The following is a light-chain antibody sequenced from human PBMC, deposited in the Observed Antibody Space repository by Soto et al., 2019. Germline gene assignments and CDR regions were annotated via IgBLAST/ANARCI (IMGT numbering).Light chain of an antibody. V-gene: IGLV1-51*01. CDR1: SSNIGNNF. CDR3: GTWESSLSAVV. J-gene: IGLJ2*01. CDR2: DNN. Sequence: QSVLTQPPSVSAAPGQTVTISCSGSSSNIGNNFVSWYQQLPGTAPKLLIYDNNKRPSGIPDRFSGSKSGTSATLGITGLQTGDEADYHCGTWESSLSAVVFGGGTKLTVL.